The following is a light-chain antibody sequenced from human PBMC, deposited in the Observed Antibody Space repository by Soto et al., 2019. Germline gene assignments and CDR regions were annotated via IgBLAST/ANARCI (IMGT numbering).Light chain of an antibody. CDR3: QQYYSTPRT. J-gene: IGKJ1*01. CDR2: WAS. V-gene: IGKV4-1*01. Sequence: DIVMTQSPDSLSVSLGERATINCKSSQTVLYSSNNKNHLAWYQQRPGQPPKLLFSWASTRESGVPDRFSASASGTDFTLSIGSLQAEDVAVYYCQQYYSTPRTFGQGTKVEIK. CDR1: QTVLYSSNNKNH.